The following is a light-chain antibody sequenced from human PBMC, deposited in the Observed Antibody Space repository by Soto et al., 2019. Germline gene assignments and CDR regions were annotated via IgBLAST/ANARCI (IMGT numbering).Light chain of an antibody. J-gene: IGLJ1*01. V-gene: IGLV2-11*01. CDR1: SSDVGGYNF. CDR3: CSYVGSYTSYV. CDR2: DVP. Sequence: QSALTQPRSVSGSPGQSVTISCTGTSSDVGGYNFVSWYQQNPGKAPKFMIYDVPKQPSGVPDRFSGSKSGNTASLTISGLQAEDEADYYCCSYVGSYTSYVFGTGTKVTVL.